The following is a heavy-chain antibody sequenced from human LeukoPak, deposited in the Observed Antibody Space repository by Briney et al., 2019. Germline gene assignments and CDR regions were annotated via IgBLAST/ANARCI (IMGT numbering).Heavy chain of an antibody. CDR3: AHRKNYYDSSVFDN. Sequence: SGPTLVNPTQTLTLTCTFSGFSLNTRGVGVGWIRQPPGRVLEWLALIYWDDDRRYSPSLKSRLTIAKDTSKNQVVLTMTNMDPVDTATYFCAHRKNYYDSSVFDNWGQGTLVTVSS. V-gene: IGHV2-5*02. J-gene: IGHJ4*02. CDR1: GFSLNTRGVG. CDR2: IYWDDDR. D-gene: IGHD3-22*01.